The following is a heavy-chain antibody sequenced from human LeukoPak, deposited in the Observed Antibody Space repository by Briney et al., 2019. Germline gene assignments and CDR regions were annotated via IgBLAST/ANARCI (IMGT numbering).Heavy chain of an antibody. D-gene: IGHD1-26*01. Sequence: SETLSLTCTVSGGSISGSISSYYWNWIRQPAGKGLEWIGRIYSSGSTNYNPSLKSRVTMSVDTSKNQFSLKLSSVTAADTAVYYCARTGGSFYFYYYMDVWGTGTTVTVSS. CDR1: GGSISGSISSYY. CDR2: IYSSGST. V-gene: IGHV4-4*07. J-gene: IGHJ6*03. CDR3: ARTGGSFYFYYYMDV.